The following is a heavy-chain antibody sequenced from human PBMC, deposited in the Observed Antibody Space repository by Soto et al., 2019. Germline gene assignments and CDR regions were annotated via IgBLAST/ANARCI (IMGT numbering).Heavy chain of an antibody. CDR3: ASSCSSTSCYGNNWFDP. D-gene: IGHD2-2*01. CDR1: CGSIISGGYY. CDR2: IYYSGST. J-gene: IGHJ5*02. Sequence: SETLSLTCTFSCGSIISGGYYWSWIRQHPGKGLEWIGYIYYSGSTYYNPSLKSRVTISVDTSKNQFSLKLSSVTAADTAVYYCASSCSSTSCYGNNWFDPWGQGTLVTVSS. V-gene: IGHV4-31*03.